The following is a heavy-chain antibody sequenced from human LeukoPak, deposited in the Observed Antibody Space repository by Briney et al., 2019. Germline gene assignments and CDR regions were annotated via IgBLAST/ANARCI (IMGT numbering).Heavy chain of an antibody. D-gene: IGHD3-16*01. CDR2: IYYSGST. CDR1: GGSISSSSYY. Sequence: PSETLSLTCTVSGGSISSSSYYWGWIRQPPGKGLEWIGSIYYSGSTYYNPSLKSRVTISVDTSKNQFSLKLSSVTAADTAVYYCARHQMITMLFDPWGQGTLVTVSS. J-gene: IGHJ5*02. CDR3: ARHQMITMLFDP. V-gene: IGHV4-39*01.